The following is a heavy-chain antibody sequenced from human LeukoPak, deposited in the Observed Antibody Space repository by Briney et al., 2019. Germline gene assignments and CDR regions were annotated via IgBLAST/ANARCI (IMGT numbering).Heavy chain of an antibody. D-gene: IGHD6-13*01. CDR2: IIPILGIA. V-gene: IGHV1-69*04. CDR3: ARYSSSWYGYFQH. J-gene: IGHJ1*01. Sequence: ASVSVSSTASGGTFTSYAISWVRPAPGRGGEWVGRIIPILGIANYAQKFQGTVTITADKSTSTAYMELSSLRSEDTAVYYCARYSSSWYGYFQHWGQDTLVTVSS. CDR1: GGTFTSYA.